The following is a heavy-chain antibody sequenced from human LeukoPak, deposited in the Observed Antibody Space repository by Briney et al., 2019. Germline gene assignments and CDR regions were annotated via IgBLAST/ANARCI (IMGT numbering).Heavy chain of an antibody. CDR2: IFYTGTT. D-gene: IGHD3-22*01. CDR3: ARTNYYDSSGPVDY. V-gene: IGHV4-59*12. CDR1: GDSISHYY. Sequence: SETLSLTCTVSGDSISHYYWSWIRQSPEKGLEWIGYIFYTGTTNYNPSLKSRVTISVDTSKNQFSLRLTSVTAADTAVYYCARTNYYDSSGPVDYWGQGTLVTVSS. J-gene: IGHJ4*02.